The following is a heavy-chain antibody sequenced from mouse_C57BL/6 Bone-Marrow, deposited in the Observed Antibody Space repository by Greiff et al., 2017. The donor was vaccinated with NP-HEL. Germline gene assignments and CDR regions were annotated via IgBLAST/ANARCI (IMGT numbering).Heavy chain of an antibody. V-gene: IGHV1-85*01. CDR2: IYPRDGST. D-gene: IGHD2-3*01. CDR1: GYTFTSYD. CDR3: AREGDGYYPAWFAY. J-gene: IGHJ3*01. Sequence: VQLQQSDAELVKPGASVKLSCKASGYTFTSYDINWVKQRPGQGLEWIGWIYPRDGSTKYNEKFKGKATLTVDTSSSTAYMELHSLTSEDSAVYFCAREGDGYYPAWFAYWGQGTLVTVSA.